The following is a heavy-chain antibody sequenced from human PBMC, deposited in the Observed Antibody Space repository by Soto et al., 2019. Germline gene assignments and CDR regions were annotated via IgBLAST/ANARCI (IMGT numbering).Heavy chain of an antibody. Sequence: EVQLLESGGGLVQPGGSLRLSCAASGFTFSSYAMSWVRQAPGKGLEWVSAISGSGGSTYYADSVKGRFTISRDNSKNTLYLQMNSLRAEDTAVYYCAKDNLIIMTAMVRGDAFDIWGQGTMVTVSS. CDR3: AKDNLIIMTAMVRGDAFDI. V-gene: IGHV3-23*01. D-gene: IGHD3-10*01. CDR2: ISGSGGST. J-gene: IGHJ3*02. CDR1: GFTFSSYA.